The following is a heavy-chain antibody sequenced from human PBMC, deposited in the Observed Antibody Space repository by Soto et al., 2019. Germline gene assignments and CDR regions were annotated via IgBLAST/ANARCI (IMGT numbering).Heavy chain of an antibody. V-gene: IGHV3-33*01. CDR3: ASMVVVAATPGLPAFDI. J-gene: IGHJ3*02. Sequence: QVQLVESGGGVVQPGRSLRLSCAASGFTFSSYGMHWVRQAPGKGLEWVAVIWYDGSNKYYADSVKGRFTISRDNSKNXXYLQMNSLRAEDTAVYYCASMVVVAATPGLPAFDIWGQGTMVTVSS. D-gene: IGHD2-15*01. CDR2: IWYDGSNK. CDR1: GFTFSSYG.